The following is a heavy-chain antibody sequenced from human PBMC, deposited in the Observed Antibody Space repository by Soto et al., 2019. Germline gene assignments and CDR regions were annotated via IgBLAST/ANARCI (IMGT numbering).Heavy chain of an antibody. CDR3: AKESHDYGDYGTYYYMDV. V-gene: IGHV3-23*01. CDR1: GFTFSSYA. CDR2: ISGSGGST. D-gene: IGHD4-17*01. Sequence: GGSLRLSCAASGFTFSSYAMSWVRQAPGKGLEWVSAISGSGGSTYYADSVKGRFTISRDNSKNTLYLQMNSLRAEDTAVYYCAKESHDYGDYGTYYYMDVWVKGTTVTVSS. J-gene: IGHJ6*03.